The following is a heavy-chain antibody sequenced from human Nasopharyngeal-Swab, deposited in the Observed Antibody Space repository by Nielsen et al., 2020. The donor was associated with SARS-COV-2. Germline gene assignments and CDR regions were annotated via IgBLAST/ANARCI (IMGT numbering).Heavy chain of an antibody. Sequence: ASVKVSCKASGYTFNAYYIHWVRQAPGQGPEWMGRVNPNSGATNYAKNLQGRVTMTWDTSISTAYMELTSLRSDDTAVYYCARDRRVGATRDIWFDPWGQGTHVTVSS. CDR1: GYTFNAYY. D-gene: IGHD1-26*01. V-gene: IGHV1-2*06. J-gene: IGHJ5*02. CDR2: VNPNSGAT. CDR3: ARDRRVGATRDIWFDP.